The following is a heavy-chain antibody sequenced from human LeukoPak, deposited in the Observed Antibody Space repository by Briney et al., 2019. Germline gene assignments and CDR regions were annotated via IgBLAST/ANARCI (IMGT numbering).Heavy chain of an antibody. D-gene: IGHD5-18*01. J-gene: IGHJ4*02. CDR1: GFTFSNYW. V-gene: IGHV3-53*01. CDR2: IYSGGSA. CDR3: AKGGGFSYGLNS. Sequence: GGSLRLSCEGSGFTFSNYWMGWVRQAPGKGLECVSIIYSGGSAHYADSVKGRFTVSGDNSKNTLSLQMNNLRAEDTAMYYCAKGGGFSYGLNSWGQGTLVTVSS.